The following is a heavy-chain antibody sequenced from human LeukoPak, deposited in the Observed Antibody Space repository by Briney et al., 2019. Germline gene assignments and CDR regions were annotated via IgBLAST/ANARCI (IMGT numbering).Heavy chain of an antibody. CDR3: AKDGGDRKRWLHFDY. CDR1: GFXFSSYT. J-gene: IGHJ4*02. CDR2: ISSSSSYI. Sequence: GGSLRLSCAASGFXFSSYTINWVRQAPGKGLKWVSSISSSSSYIYYADSVKGRFTISRDDAKNSLYLQMNSLRAEDTAVYYCAKDGGDRKRWLHFDYWGQGTLVTVSS. V-gene: IGHV3-21*01. D-gene: IGHD5-24*01.